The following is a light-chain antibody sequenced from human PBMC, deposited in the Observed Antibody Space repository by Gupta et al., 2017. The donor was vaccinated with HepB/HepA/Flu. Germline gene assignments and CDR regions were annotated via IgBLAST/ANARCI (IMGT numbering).Light chain of an antibody. J-gene: IGKJ4*01. CDR3: QQYKIRPLT. Sequence: EIVMTQSPATLSVSTGERATLSCRASQSISSNLAWYQQIPGQAPRLIIFGASTRATGVPARFSGSGSGTEFTRTISSLQSEDFAVYYGQQYKIRPLTFGGGTKVEIK. CDR2: GAS. V-gene: IGKV3-15*01. CDR1: QSISSN.